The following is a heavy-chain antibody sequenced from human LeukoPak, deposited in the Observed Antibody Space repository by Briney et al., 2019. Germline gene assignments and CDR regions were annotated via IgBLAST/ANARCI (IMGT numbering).Heavy chain of an antibody. V-gene: IGHV3-21*01. CDR2: ISSSSSYK. J-gene: IGHJ4*02. Sequence: GGSLRLSCAASGFTFSTYSMNWVRQAPGKGLEWVSSISSSSSYKYYADSVKGRFTISRDNAKNSLYLQMNSLRAEDTAVYYCARDLYYYDSSGYYPLGYWGQGTLVTVSS. CDR1: GFTFSTYS. CDR3: ARDLYYYDSSGYYPLGY. D-gene: IGHD3-22*01.